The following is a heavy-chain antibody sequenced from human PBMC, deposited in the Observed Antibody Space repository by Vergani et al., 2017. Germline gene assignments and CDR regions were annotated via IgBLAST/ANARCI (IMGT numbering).Heavy chain of an antibody. CDR1: GYSFTSYW. V-gene: IGHV5-51*01. CDR2: IYPGDSDT. D-gene: IGHD1-7*01. CDR3: ARLPYNWNYADV. J-gene: IGHJ6*04. Sequence: EVPLVQSGAEVKKPGESLKISCKGSGYSFTSYWIAWVRQLPGKGLEWMGIIYPGDSDTRYSPSFQGQVTITADKSIRTAYLQWSSLNASDTAMYYCARLPYNWNYADVWGKGTTVTVSS.